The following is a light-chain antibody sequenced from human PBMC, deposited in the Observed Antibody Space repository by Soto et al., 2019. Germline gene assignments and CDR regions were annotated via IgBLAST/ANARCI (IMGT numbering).Light chain of an antibody. CDR2: GAS. CDR1: QSIGYS. CDR3: QQYNNLPAYS. V-gene: IGKV3-15*01. Sequence: EIVLTQSPATLSLSPGEGATLYCRASQSIGYSLAWYQQKPGLAPRLLIFGASTRITGIPARFSGSGSGTEFTLTIISLHSDDFAVYYCQQYNNLPAYSFGQGTKLEIK. J-gene: IGKJ2*01.